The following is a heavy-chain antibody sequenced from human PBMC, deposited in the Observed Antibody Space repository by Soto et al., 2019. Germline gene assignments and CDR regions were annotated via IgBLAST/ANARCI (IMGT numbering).Heavy chain of an antibody. CDR1: SYTFTSYG. CDR2: VSGYDGET. D-gene: IGHD4-17*01. CDR3: ARDWDYVNNDDVFEI. J-gene: IGHJ3*02. Sequence: QVQLMQSGTEVKKPGASVKVSCKASSYTFTSYGISWVRQAPGQGLEWMGWVSGYDGETNYAQKLRGRVTMTIDTSTSTAYMELRSLRSDDTALYYCARDWDYVNNDDVFEIWGQGTMVIVTS. V-gene: IGHV1-18*04.